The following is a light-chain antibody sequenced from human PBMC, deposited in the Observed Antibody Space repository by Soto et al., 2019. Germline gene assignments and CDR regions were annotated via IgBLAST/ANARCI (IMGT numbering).Light chain of an antibody. J-gene: IGLJ3*02. CDR3: AAWDDSLSGRV. CDR1: SSNLGSNY. Sequence: QSALTQPPSASGTPGQRVTVSCSGSSSNLGSNYVYWYQQLPGTAPKLLIYRNNQRPSGVPDRFSGSKSGTSASLAISGLRSEDEADYYCAAWDDSLSGRVFGGGTKVTVL. V-gene: IGLV1-47*01. CDR2: RNN.